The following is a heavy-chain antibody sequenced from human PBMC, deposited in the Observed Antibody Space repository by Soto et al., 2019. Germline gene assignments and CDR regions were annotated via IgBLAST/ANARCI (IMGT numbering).Heavy chain of an antibody. D-gene: IGHD2-15*01. Sequence: ESLTLAFAASGFTFNRYTVAWVRPAPGKGLEWVSSISSATSDIYYADSVKGRFTISRDNAKNSVYLQMNSLTAEDTALYYCVTLCGGSCYFGVDVWGQGTTVTVSS. CDR2: ISSATSDI. V-gene: IGHV3-21*06. CDR3: VTLCGGSCYFGVDV. J-gene: IGHJ6*02. CDR1: GFTFNRYT.